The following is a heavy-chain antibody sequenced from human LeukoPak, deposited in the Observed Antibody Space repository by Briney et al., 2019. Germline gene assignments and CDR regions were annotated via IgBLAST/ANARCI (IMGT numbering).Heavy chain of an antibody. CDR3: ARVKMEGYYYDSSGYYYSYYFDY. Sequence: GGSLRLSCAASGFTFSSYAMSWVRQAPGKGLEWVSAISGSGGSTYYADSVKGRFTISRDNSKNTLYLQMNSLRAEDTAVYYCARVKMEGYYYDSSGYYYSYYFDYWGQGTLVTVSS. D-gene: IGHD3-22*01. V-gene: IGHV3-23*01. CDR1: GFTFSSYA. J-gene: IGHJ4*02. CDR2: ISGSGGST.